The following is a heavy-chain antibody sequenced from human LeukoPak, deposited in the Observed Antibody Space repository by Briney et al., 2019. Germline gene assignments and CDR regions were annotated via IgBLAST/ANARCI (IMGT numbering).Heavy chain of an antibody. J-gene: IGHJ4*02. CDR1: GDSISLSFYY. CDR3: ARGTLYRGWSYYLDF. V-gene: IGHV4-39*07. D-gene: IGHD6-19*01. Sequence: SETLSLTCSVSGDSISLSFYYWGWIRQPPGKALEWIGSVYYSGATSYNPSLKSRVTISVDMSKNHFSLRLRSVTAADTAMYYCARGTLYRGWSYYLDFWGQGSQVTVSS. CDR2: VYYSGAT.